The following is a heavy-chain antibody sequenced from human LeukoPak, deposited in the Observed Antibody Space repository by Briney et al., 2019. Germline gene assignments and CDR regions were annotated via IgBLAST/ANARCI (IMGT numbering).Heavy chain of an antibody. CDR2: INSNSNYM. Sequence: GRSLRLSCAASGFIFSYYSMNWVRQAPGKGLEWVSSINSNSNYMSYADSGKGRFTISRDNAKNSLYLQMPSLRAEDTAVYYCARSEFEAFDMWGQGTMVTVSS. CDR1: GFIFSYYS. J-gene: IGHJ3*02. CDR3: ARSEFEAFDM. V-gene: IGHV3-21*01. D-gene: IGHD3-10*01.